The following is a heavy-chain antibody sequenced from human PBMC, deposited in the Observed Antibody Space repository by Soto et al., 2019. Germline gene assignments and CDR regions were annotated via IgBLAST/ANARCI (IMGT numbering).Heavy chain of an antibody. CDR1: GYTFTSYD. D-gene: IGHD6-19*01. CDR3: GGGGGSV. CDR2: MNPNSGNT. J-gene: IGHJ6*04. Sequence: QVQLVQSGAEVKKPGASVKVSCKASGYTFTSYDINWVRQATGQGLEWMGWMNPNSGNTGYAQKCPGNGTKTRNTAQSSAEMGQRSPRCREAFVFYWGGGGGSVRGKGTTVTVSS. V-gene: IGHV1-8*01.